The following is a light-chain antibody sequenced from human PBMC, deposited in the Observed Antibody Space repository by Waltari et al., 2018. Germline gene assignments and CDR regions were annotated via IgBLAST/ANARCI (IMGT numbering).Light chain of an antibody. CDR2: GKN. CDR1: GLRGYY. Sequence: SSELTQDPAVSVALGQTVTIKCQGDGLRGYYASWYKQKPGQAPVLVILGKNNRPSGIPARFSGSSSGNTASLTITGAQAEDDADYYCYSRDSSGDHLGVFGTGTRVTVL. CDR3: YSRDSSGDHLGV. V-gene: IGLV3-19*01. J-gene: IGLJ1*01.